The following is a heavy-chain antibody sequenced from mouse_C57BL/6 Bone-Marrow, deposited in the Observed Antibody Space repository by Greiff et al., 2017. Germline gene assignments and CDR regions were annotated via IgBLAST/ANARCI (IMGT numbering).Heavy chain of an antibody. J-gene: IGHJ2*01. CDR3: ARTILRRDY. CDR1: GYTFTSSW. CDR2: IYPGSGST. V-gene: IGHV1-55*01. Sequence: QVQLQQPGAELVKPGASVKMSCKASGYTFTSSWITWVKQRPGQGLEWLGDIYPGSGSTNYNEKFKSKATLTVDTSSSTAYMQLSSLTSEDSAVYYCARTILRRDYWGQGTTLTVSS. D-gene: IGHD1-1*01.